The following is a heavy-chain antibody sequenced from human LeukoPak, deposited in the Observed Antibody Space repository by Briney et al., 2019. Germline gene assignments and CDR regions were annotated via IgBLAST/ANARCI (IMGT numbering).Heavy chain of an antibody. CDR1: GYPFTKFY. CDR3: ARDNSDTVKGECSGACYWWFDP. CDR2: MSPNGDST. V-gene: IGHV1-46*01. J-gene: IGHJ5*02. Sequence: ASVKVSYTASGYPFTKFYMHWVRQAPGHGRGWMGLMSPNGDSTLYSQKFQGRVTMTRDTSTSTDYMELSSLRSEDTAVYYCARDNSDTVKGECSGACYWWFDPWGQGTLVTVSS. D-gene: IGHD6-19*01.